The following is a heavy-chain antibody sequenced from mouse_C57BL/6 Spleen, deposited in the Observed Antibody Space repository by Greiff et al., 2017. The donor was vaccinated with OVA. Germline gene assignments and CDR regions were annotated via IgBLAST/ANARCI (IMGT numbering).Heavy chain of an antibody. CDR1: GYAFSSSW. V-gene: IGHV1-82*01. Sequence: QVQLQQSGPELVKPGASVKISCKASGYAFSSSWMNWVKQRPGKGLEWIGRIYPGDGDTNYNGKFKGKATLTADKSSSTAYMQLRSLTSEDSAVYFCARGGQLRLQGYGAMDYWGQGTSVTVSS. CDR2: IYPGDGDT. J-gene: IGHJ4*01. CDR3: ARGGQLRLQGYGAMDY. D-gene: IGHD3-2*02.